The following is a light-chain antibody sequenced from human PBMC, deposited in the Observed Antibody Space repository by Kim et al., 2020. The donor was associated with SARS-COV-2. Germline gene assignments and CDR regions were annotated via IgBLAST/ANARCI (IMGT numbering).Light chain of an antibody. CDR1: NIGSNS. V-gene: IGLV3-21*04. CDR3: QVWDSSSDHVV. CDR2: YES. J-gene: IGLJ2*01. Sequence: APGKTSSITGGGNNIGSNSVLWYQQKPGQVPVLVIYYESDRPSGIPERFSGSNSGNTATLTISRVEAGDEADYYCQVWDSSSDHVVFGGGTQLTVL.